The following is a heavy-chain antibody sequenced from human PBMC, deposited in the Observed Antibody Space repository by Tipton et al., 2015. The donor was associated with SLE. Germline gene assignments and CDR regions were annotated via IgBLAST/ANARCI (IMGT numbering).Heavy chain of an antibody. CDR1: GFMFSSSA. D-gene: IGHD5-18*01. CDR2: TVLGNANT. V-gene: IGHV1-58*02. J-gene: IGHJ2*01. Sequence: QLVQSGPEVKKPGASVKVSCKASGFMFSSSAMQWVRQAPGQRLEWIGWTVLGNANTNYAQKFQERVTITRDMSTSTAYMELSSLRSEDTAVYYCAWDSYGLEVTLDLWGRGTLVTVSS. CDR3: AWDSYGLEVTLDL.